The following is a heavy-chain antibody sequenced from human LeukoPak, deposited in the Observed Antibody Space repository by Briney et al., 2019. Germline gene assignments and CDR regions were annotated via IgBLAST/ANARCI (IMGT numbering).Heavy chain of an antibody. CDR3: TRDYRGTFDY. Sequence: GGSLRLSCGASGFNYNTYWMSWVRQAPGKGLEWVANIKQDGSEKNYVDSVKGRFTISRDNAKNSLYLQMNSLRAEHTPIYYCTRDYRGTFDYWGQGTLVTVSS. V-gene: IGHV3-7*03. CDR2: IKQDGSEK. J-gene: IGHJ4*02. D-gene: IGHD1-26*01. CDR1: GFNYNTYW.